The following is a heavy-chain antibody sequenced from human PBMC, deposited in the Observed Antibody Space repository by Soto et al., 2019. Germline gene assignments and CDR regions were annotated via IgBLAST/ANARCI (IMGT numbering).Heavy chain of an antibody. Sequence: QVQLVQSGAEVKTPGASVKVSCKASGYTFASYDMNWVRQAPGQGLEWMGWRNPNSKNTGYAQKFQGRLTMTRDIALSIAHMELSSLRNEDTAVYYCARSDGYHFNWLDSWGQGTLVTVSA. CDR3: ARSDGYHFNWLDS. V-gene: IGHV1-8*01. J-gene: IGHJ5*01. D-gene: IGHD2-21*01. CDR2: RNPNSKNT. CDR1: GYTFASYD.